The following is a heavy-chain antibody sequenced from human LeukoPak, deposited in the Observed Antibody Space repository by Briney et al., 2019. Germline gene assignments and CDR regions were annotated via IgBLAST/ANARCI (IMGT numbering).Heavy chain of an antibody. Sequence: GGSLRLSCEASGFTFSHYWMHWVRQTPGEGLVWVSQIKGDGSNIKYADSVKGRFIISRDNAKNTLYLQMNSLRAEDTAVYYCARDRTGTTEYYFDYWGQGTLVTVSS. CDR2: IKGDGSNI. V-gene: IGHV3-74*01. CDR3: ARDRTGTTEYYFDY. D-gene: IGHD1-7*01. J-gene: IGHJ4*02. CDR1: GFTFSHYW.